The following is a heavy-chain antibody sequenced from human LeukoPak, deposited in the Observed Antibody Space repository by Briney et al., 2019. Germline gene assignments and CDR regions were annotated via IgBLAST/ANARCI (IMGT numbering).Heavy chain of an antibody. Sequence: SETLSLTCTVSGGSLSRYYWSWLRQPAGKGLAGIGRIYTCGSTNYIPSLTSRATMSVDTSKNQFSLTLSSVTAADTAVYYFAGEPRAARALAYWGRGKLVTVSS. V-gene: IGHV4-4*07. D-gene: IGHD6-6*01. CDR2: IYTCGST. CDR3: AGEPRAARALAY. CDR1: GGSLSRYY. J-gene: IGHJ4*02.